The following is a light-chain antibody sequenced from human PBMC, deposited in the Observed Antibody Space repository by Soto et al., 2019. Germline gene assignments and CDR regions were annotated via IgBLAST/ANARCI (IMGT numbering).Light chain of an antibody. Sequence: EILMTQSPATLSVSPGERATLSCRASQSVSSNLAWYQQKPGQAPRLLIYGPSTRATGIPARFSGSGSGTKFTLTISRLQAEDFSVYFCQPYTNWPRTFGQGTKV. V-gene: IGKV3-15*01. CDR3: QPYTNWPRT. CDR1: QSVSSN. J-gene: IGKJ1*01. CDR2: GPS.